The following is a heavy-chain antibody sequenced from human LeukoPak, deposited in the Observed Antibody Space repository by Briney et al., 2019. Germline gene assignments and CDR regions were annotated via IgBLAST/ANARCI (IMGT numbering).Heavy chain of an antibody. CDR2: ISAYNGNT. J-gene: IGHJ4*02. V-gene: IGHV1-18*01. D-gene: IGHD6-6*01. CDR1: GYTFTSYG. CDR3: ARDLAARPIDY. Sequence: GASVKVSCKASGYTFTSYGISWVRQAPGQGLEWMGWISAYNGNTNYAQKPQGRVTMTTDASTSTAYMVLRSLRSDDTAVYYCARDLAARPIDYWGQGTLVTVSS.